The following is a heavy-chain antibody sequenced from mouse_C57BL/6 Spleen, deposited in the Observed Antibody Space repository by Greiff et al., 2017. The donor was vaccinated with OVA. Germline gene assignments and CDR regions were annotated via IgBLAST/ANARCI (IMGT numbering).Heavy chain of an antibody. CDR2: IRLKSDNYAT. CDR3: TIYYDYDGFAY. V-gene: IGHV6-3*01. Sequence: EVQLVESGGGLVQPGGSMKLSCVASGFTFSNYWMNWVRQSPEKGLEWVAQIRLKSDNYATHYAESVKGRFTISRDGSKSSVYLQMNNLRAEDTGIYYCTIYYDYDGFAYWGQGTLVTVSA. CDR1: GFTFSNYW. D-gene: IGHD2-4*01. J-gene: IGHJ3*01.